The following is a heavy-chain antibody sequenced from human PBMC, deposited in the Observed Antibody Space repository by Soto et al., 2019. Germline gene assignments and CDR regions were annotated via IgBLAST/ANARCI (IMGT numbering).Heavy chain of an antibody. V-gene: IGHV4-59*12. D-gene: IGHD1-26*01. CDR1: NGSISGFY. CDR3: VRVGVGIGNHFDS. Sequence: PSETLSLTCSVSNGSISGFYWTWIRQPPGKILEWIGYIHYSGRTDYNSSLTSRATMSVDTSKNQFSLNLKSSTAADTAVYYCVRVGVGIGNHFDSWGRGTLVTVSS. J-gene: IGHJ4*02. CDR2: IHYSGRT.